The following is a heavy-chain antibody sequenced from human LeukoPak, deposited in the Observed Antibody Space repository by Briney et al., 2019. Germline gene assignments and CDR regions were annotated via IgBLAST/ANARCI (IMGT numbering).Heavy chain of an antibody. J-gene: IGHJ3*02. Sequence: PSETLSLTCTVSDDSINSYYWSWIRQPPGKGLEWIGYISYGGGTNYNPSLKSRVTISGDMPKKQFSLKLSSVTAADTAMYYCASISETDYDATFDIWGQGTMVTVSS. CDR1: DDSINSYY. D-gene: IGHD4/OR15-4a*01. CDR2: ISYGGGT. CDR3: ASISETDYDATFDI. V-gene: IGHV4-59*01.